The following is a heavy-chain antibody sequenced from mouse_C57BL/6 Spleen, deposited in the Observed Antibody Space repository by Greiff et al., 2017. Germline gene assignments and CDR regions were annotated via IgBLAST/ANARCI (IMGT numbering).Heavy chain of an antibody. Sequence: QVQLQQPGAELVRPGASVTLSCKASGYTFTDYEMHWVKQTPVHGLEWIGAIDPETGGTAYNQKFKGKAILTADKSSSTAYMELRSLTSEDSAVYYCTRGITAVVAPFDYWGQGTTLTVSS. V-gene: IGHV1-15*01. D-gene: IGHD1-1*01. CDR3: TRGITAVVAPFDY. J-gene: IGHJ2*01. CDR2: IDPETGGT. CDR1: GYTFTDYE.